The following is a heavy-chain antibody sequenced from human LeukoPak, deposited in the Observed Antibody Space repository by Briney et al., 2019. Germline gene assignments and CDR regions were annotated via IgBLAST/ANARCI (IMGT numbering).Heavy chain of an antibody. CDR2: FDHEDGET. V-gene: IGHV1-24*01. J-gene: IGHJ4*02. Sequence: ASVKVSCKVSGYTLTELSMHWVRQAPGKGLEWMGRFDHEDGETIYAQKFQGRVTMTEDTSTDTAYMELSSLRSEDTAVYYCATESTPGSVLRYFDWIIDYWGQGTLVTVSS. D-gene: IGHD3-9*01. CDR3: ATESTPGSVLRYFDWIIDY. CDR1: GYTLTELS.